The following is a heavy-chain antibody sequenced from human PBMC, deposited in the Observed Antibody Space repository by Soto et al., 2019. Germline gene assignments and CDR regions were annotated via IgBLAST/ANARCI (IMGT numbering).Heavy chain of an antibody. V-gene: IGHV3-66*01. CDR2: FYSGGST. CDR1: GFIFSSHS. Sequence: GGSLRLSCAVTGFIFSSHSMNWVRQAPGEGLEWVSVFYSGGSTHYADSVKGRFTISRDDSKSIAYLQMNSLKTEDTAVYYCTRDGVVVVTAIIYWGQGTLVTVSS. D-gene: IGHD2-21*02. J-gene: IGHJ4*02. CDR3: TRDGVVVVTAIIY.